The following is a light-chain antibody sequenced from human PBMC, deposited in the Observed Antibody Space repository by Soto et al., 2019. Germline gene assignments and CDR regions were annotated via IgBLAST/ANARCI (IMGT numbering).Light chain of an antibody. CDR2: YDD. J-gene: IGLJ1*01. CDR3: AAWDDSLNAYV. V-gene: IGLV1-36*01. Sequence: QSVLTQPPSVSEAPRQRVTISCSGSSSNIGNNAVNWYQQLPGQAPKIVIYYDDLLTSGVSDRFSGSKSGTSASLAISALQSDDEADYYCAAWDDSLNAYVFGTGTKVTVL. CDR1: SSNIGNNA.